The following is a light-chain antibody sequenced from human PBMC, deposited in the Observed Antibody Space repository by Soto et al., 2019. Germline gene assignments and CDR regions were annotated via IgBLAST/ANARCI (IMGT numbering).Light chain of an antibody. CDR3: QTWGTGIQV. CDR1: SGHNNYA. CDR2: LNSDGSH. V-gene: IGLV4-69*01. Sequence: QPVLTQSPSASASLGASVKLTCTLRSGHNNYAIAWHQQQPEKGPRYLMKLNSDGSHSKEDGIPDRFSGSSSGAERYLTISNLQSEDEADYYCQTWGTGIQVFGGGTKLTVL. J-gene: IGLJ3*02.